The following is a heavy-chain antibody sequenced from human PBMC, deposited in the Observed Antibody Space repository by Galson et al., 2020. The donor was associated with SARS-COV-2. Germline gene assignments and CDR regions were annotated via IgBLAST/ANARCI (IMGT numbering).Heavy chain of an antibody. J-gene: IGHJ3*02. CDR1: GYRFTNYW. CDR2: IHPADSDT. CDR3: ARLGGGSSRNDALDI. D-gene: IGHD3-16*01. V-gene: IGHV5-51*01. Sequence: GESLKISCKASGYRFTNYWIGWVRQMSGKGLEWMGIIHPADSDTRYSPSFQGQVTISADKSISTAYLQWSSLKASDTAIYYCARLGGGSSRNDALDIWGQGTMVTVSS.